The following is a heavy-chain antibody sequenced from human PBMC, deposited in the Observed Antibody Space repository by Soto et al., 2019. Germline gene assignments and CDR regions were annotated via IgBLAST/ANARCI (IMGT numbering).Heavy chain of an antibody. CDR1: GLTFSSYT. V-gene: IGHV3-23*01. CDR2: ISGTGDNT. Sequence: PGGSLRLSCAASGLTFSSYTRMWVRHAPGRGMEWVSGISGTGDNTDYADSVKGRCTISRDNSKNTLYLQMNTLRAEDTAVYYCAKGRSVTLSRYSEYWGQGALVTVAS. D-gene: IGHD2-15*01. CDR3: AKGRSVTLSRYSEY. J-gene: IGHJ4*03.